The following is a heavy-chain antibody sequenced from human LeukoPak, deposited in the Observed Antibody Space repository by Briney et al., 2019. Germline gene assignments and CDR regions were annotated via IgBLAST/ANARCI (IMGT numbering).Heavy chain of an antibody. CDR3: ARSADYYDSSGYMVFYY. D-gene: IGHD3-22*01. CDR1: GVTFSSYA. V-gene: IGHV1-69*13. CDR2: IVPIFGTA. Sequence: SVKVSCKASGVTFSSYAISWVRQAPGQGLEWMGGIVPIFGTANYAQKFQGRVTITADESTSTAYMELSSLRSEDTAVYYCARSADYYDSSGYMVFYYWGQGTLVTVSS. J-gene: IGHJ4*02.